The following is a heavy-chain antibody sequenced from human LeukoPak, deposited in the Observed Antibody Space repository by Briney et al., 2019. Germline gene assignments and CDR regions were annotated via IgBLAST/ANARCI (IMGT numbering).Heavy chain of an antibody. Sequence: ASVKVSCKASGYTFTSYGISWVRQAPGQGREGMGWISAYNGNTNYAQKFQDRVTMTTVASTTTAYMELRSLRSDDTALYYCARAGGWNDDAGFHLYYFDYWGRGTLVTVSS. CDR3: ARAGGWNDDAGFHLYYFDY. D-gene: IGHD4-23*01. J-gene: IGHJ4*02. V-gene: IGHV1-18*01. CDR2: ISAYNGNT. CDR1: GYTFTSYG.